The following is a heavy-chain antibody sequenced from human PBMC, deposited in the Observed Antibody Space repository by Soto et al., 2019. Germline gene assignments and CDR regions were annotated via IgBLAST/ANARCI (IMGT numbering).Heavy chain of an antibody. J-gene: IGHJ5*02. D-gene: IGHD3-10*01. CDR3: ARGPHYYGSPWFDP. V-gene: IGHV4-30-4*01. CDR2: IYYSGST. CDR1: GGSISSGDYY. Sequence: PSETLSLTCTVSGGSISSGDYYWGWIRQPPGKGLEWIGYIYYSGSTYYNPSLKSRVTISVDTSKNQFSLKLSSVTAADTAVYYCARGPHYYGSPWFDPWGQGTLVIVSS.